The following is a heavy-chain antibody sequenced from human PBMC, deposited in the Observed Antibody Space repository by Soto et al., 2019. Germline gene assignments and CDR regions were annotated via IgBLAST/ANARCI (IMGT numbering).Heavy chain of an antibody. J-gene: IGHJ4*02. D-gene: IGHD5-18*01. CDR2: IIAILGIT. CDR3: ALKGSYGTNLDF. Sequence: QVQLVQSGAEVKKPGSSVKVSCKASGGTFSSHPISWVRQAPGQGLEWMGRIIAILGITNYAQKFQGRVTITADKSTSTAYMELSSLRSEDTAVYYCALKGSYGTNLDFWGQGTLVTVSS. CDR1: GGTFSSHP. V-gene: IGHV1-69*02.